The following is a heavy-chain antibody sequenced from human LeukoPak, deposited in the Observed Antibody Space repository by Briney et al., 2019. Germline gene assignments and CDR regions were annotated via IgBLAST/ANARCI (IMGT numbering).Heavy chain of an antibody. J-gene: IGHJ3*01. CDR2: VYRSGTT. V-gene: IGHV4-61*02. CDR1: SDSIRTGNFY. CDR3: ARIGDWGAALDF. D-gene: IGHD2-21*01. Sequence: SETLSLTCSVSSDSIRTGNFYWNWIRQPAGTGLEWIERVYRSGTTNYNPSLKGRVTISLDASNKQFSMTLNSVTAADTAVYYCARIGDWGAALDFWGQGTVVTVSS.